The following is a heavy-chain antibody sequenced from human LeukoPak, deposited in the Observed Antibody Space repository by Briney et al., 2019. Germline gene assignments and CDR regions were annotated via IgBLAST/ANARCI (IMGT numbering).Heavy chain of an antibody. CDR3: ARPQTTRICILTGYCNDAFDI. J-gene: IGHJ3*02. V-gene: IGHV4-61*05. Sequence: PSETLSLTCTVSGGAITSSDYYWGWIRQPPGKGLEWIGYIYYRGTTSYNPFLKSRVTISVDTSKNQFSLKLSSVTAADTAVYYCARPQTTRICILTGYCNDAFDIWGQGTMVTVSS. CDR1: GGAITSSDYY. CDR2: IYYRGTT. D-gene: IGHD3-9*01.